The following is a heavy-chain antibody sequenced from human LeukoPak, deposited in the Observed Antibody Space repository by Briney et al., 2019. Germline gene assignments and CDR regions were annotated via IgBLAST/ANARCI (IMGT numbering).Heavy chain of an antibody. CDR2: IIPIFGTA. CDR1: GGTFSSYA. V-gene: IGHV1-69*05. CDR3: AKSSSGWSVFDY. Sequence: GASVKVSCKASGGTFSSYAISWVRQAPGQGLEWMGGIIPIFGTANYAQKFQGRVTITTDESTSTAYMELSSLRSEDTAVYYCAKSSSGWSVFDYWGQGTLVTVSS. J-gene: IGHJ4*02. D-gene: IGHD6-19*01.